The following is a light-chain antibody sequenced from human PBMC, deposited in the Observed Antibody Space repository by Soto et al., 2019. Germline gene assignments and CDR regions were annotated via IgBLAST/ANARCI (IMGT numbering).Light chain of an antibody. V-gene: IGLV4-69*02. Sequence: QPVLTQSPSASASLGASVKLTCTLSSGHSSYAIAWHQQQPDKGPRFLMKVNSDGSHIKGDGIPDHFSGSSSGAERYLTISSLQSEDEADYYCQTWATGIRVFGGGTQLTVL. J-gene: IGLJ3*02. CDR2: VNSDGSH. CDR1: SGHSSYA. CDR3: QTWATGIRV.